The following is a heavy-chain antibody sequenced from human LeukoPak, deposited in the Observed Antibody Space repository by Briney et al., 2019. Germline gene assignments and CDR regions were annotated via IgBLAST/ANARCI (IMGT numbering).Heavy chain of an antibody. CDR1: GGTFSSYA. Sequence: SVKVSCKASGGTFSSYAISWVRQAPGQGLEWMGGIIPIFGTANYAQKFQGRVTITADESTSTAYMELSSLRSEDTAVYYCAARYSSSWYSAPYFDYWGQGTLVTVSS. CDR3: AARYSSSWYSAPYFDY. J-gene: IGHJ4*02. D-gene: IGHD6-13*01. CDR2: IIPIFGTA. V-gene: IGHV1-69*13.